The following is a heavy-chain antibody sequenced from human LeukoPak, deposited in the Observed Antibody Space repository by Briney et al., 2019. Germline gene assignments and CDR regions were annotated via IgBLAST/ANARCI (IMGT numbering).Heavy chain of an antibody. D-gene: IGHD4-11*01. Sequence: ASVKVSCKASGYTFTSYGISWVRQAPGQGLEWMGWISAYNGNTNYAQKLQGRVTMTTDTSTSTAYMELSSLRSEDTAVYYCARGSMTTVTGEYYYYGMDVWGQGTTVTVSS. V-gene: IGHV1-18*01. CDR3: ARGSMTTVTGEYYYYGMDV. CDR1: GYTFTSYG. CDR2: ISAYNGNT. J-gene: IGHJ6*02.